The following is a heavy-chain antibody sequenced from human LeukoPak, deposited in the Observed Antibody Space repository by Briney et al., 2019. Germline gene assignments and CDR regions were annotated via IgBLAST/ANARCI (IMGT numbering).Heavy chain of an antibody. V-gene: IGHV4-59*01. CDR2: IYYSGST. J-gene: IGHJ4*02. CDR3: ARRPQLRWRYFDY. D-gene: IGHD4-23*01. Sequence: KPSETLSLTCTVSGGSISSYYWSWIRQPPGKGLEWIWYIYYSGSTNYNPSLKSRVTISVDTSKNQFSLKLSSVTAADTAVYYCARRPQLRWRYFDYWGQGTLVTVSS. CDR1: GGSISSYY.